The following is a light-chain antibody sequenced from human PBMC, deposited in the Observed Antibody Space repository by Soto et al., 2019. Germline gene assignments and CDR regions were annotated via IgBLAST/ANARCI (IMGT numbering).Light chain of an antibody. Sequence: DLQMTQSPSSLSASVGDRVTITCQASQDISNYLNWYQQKPGKAPKLLIYDASNLERGVPSRFSGSGSGTDFTFFISSLQPEDIATYYCQQYDNLPFTFGPGNKVDI. V-gene: IGKV1-33*01. CDR2: DAS. J-gene: IGKJ3*01. CDR3: QQYDNLPFT. CDR1: QDISNY.